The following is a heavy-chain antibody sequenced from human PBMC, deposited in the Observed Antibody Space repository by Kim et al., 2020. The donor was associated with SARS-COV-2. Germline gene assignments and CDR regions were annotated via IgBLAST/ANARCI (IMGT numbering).Heavy chain of an antibody. CDR1: GFTFSSHA. V-gene: IGHV3-30*02. J-gene: IGHJ5*02. CDR2: IWNDGSHK. CDR3: AKDIRFDSSGYFDL. Sequence: GGSRRLSCAASGFTFSSHAMHWVRQAPGKGLEWVALIWNDGSHKNYAESVKGRFTISRDNSNNRLYLEMSSLRAEDTAVYHCAKDIRFDSSGYFDLWGQGTQVTVSP. D-gene: IGHD3-22*01.